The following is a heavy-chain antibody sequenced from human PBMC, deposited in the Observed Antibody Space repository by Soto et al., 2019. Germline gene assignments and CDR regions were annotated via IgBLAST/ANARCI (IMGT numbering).Heavy chain of an antibody. J-gene: IGHJ3*02. CDR3: ARSLLDTGTASDAFDI. D-gene: IGHD1-1*01. CDR2: ILPDDSDT. V-gene: IGHV5-51*01. Sequence: EVQLVPSGAEVKKPGESLKISCEGSGYSFTNYWIGWVRQMPGKGLEWMGIILPDDSDTKYSPSFQAQVTISAAKSSPTADLQQSSLNASATATYYCARSLLDTGTASDAFDIWGQGTMVTVSS. CDR1: GYSFTNYW.